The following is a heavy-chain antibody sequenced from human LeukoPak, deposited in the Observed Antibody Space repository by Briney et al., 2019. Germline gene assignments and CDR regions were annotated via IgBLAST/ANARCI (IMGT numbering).Heavy chain of an antibody. Sequence: GGSLRLSCAASGFTFCSFGMHWVRQAPGKGLEWVAFIRSDGGNEYYADSVKGRFIISRDNSKNTLYLQMNSLRGEDTAMYYCAKDGPRYCSSSSCYADYWGQATLVTVSS. D-gene: IGHD2-2*01. J-gene: IGHJ4*02. CDR3: AKDGPRYCSSSSCYADY. V-gene: IGHV3-30*02. CDR2: IRSDGGNE. CDR1: GFTFCSFG.